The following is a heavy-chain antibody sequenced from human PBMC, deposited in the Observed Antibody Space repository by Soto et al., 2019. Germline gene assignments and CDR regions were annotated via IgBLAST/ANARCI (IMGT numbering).Heavy chain of an antibody. CDR1: GGTFSSYA. D-gene: IGHD1-26*01. V-gene: IGHV1-18*01. CDR3: ARGLTIVGATDFDY. CDR2: ISAYNGNT. Sequence: ASVKVSFKASGGTFSSYAISWVRQAPGQGLEWMGWISAYNGNTNYAQKLQGRVTMTTDTSTSTAYMELRSLRSDDTAVYYCARGLTIVGATDFDYWGQGTLVTVSS. J-gene: IGHJ4*02.